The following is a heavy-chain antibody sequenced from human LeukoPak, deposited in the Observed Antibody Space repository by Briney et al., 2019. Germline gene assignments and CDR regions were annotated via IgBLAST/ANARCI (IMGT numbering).Heavy chain of an antibody. CDR2: ISYDGSKR. CDR3: ARGTGIAAAGTYFDY. CDR1: GFTLSDYA. V-gene: IGHV3-30-3*01. D-gene: IGHD6-13*01. Sequence: GGSLRLSCAASGFTLSDYAVHWVRQPPVKGLEWVTLISYDGSKRYYADSVKGRFTISRDNSRNAVYLEMNSLRPEDTAVYYCARGTGIAAAGTYFDYWGQGTLVTVSS. J-gene: IGHJ4*02.